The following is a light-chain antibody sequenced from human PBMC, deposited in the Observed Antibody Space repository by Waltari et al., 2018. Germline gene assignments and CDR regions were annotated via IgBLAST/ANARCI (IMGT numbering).Light chain of an antibody. J-gene: IGLJ3*02. CDR3: QAWDRGTWGV. Sequence: SYDLTQPPSVSVSPGQTASITCSGHELGIRFVCWYQQKPGPSPILVISQNGRRPSGIPGRFSGSNSGNTATLTISGTQAVDEADYYCQAWDRGTWGVFGGGTRLTVL. CDR1: ELGIRF. V-gene: IGLV3-1*01. CDR2: QNG.